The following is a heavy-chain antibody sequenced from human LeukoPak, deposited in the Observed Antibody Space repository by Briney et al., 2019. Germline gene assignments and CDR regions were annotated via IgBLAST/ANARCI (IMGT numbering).Heavy chain of an antibody. CDR3: ARVHPPVYCSGGSCYPGLFSSYYMDV. D-gene: IGHD2-15*01. CDR1: GYTFTSYG. Sequence: ASVEVSCKASGYTFTSYGISWVRQAPGQGLEWMGWISAYNGNTNYAQKLQGRVTMTTDTSTSTAYMELRSLRSDDTAVYYCARVHPPVYCSGGSCYPGLFSSYYMDVWGKGTTVTVSS. J-gene: IGHJ6*03. CDR2: ISAYNGNT. V-gene: IGHV1-18*01.